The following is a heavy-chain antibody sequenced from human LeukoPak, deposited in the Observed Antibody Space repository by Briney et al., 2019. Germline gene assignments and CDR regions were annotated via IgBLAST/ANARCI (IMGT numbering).Heavy chain of an antibody. CDR2: IHYIGST. J-gene: IGHJ4*02. CDR3: AKTVPYSSGWRATFDH. Sequence: PSETLSLTCTVSGDSISNHNYFWGWIRQTPGTGLEWIANIHYIGSTYYNPSLKSRVTISLDKSKSQFSLKVNSVTAADTAVYYCAKTVPYSSGWRATFDHWGQGTLVTVSS. D-gene: IGHD6-19*01. V-gene: IGHV4-39*01. CDR1: GDSISNHNYF.